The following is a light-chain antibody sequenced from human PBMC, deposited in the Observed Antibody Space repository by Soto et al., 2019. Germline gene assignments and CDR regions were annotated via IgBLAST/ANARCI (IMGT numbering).Light chain of an antibody. V-gene: IGLV2-14*01. CDR2: GVT. Sequence: QSALTQPASVSGSPGQSITISCTGTSSDIGAYNYVSWYQQHPGKTPKLMIYGVTNRPSGVSNRFSGSKPGSTASLTISGLQAEDEADYYCSSYTTSSTLEFGGGTKVTVL. CDR3: SSYTTSSTLE. J-gene: IGLJ2*01. CDR1: SSDIGAYNY.